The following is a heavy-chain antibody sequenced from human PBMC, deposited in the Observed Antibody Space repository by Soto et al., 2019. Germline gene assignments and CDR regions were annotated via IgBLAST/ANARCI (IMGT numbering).Heavy chain of an antibody. CDR2: INAGNGNT. CDR3: ARGYSRYLAWFDP. J-gene: IGHJ5*02. V-gene: IGHV1-3*01. D-gene: IGHD5-12*01. CDR1: GYTFTIYA. Sequence: QVQIVQSGAEVKKPGASVKVSCKASGYTFTIYAMHWVRQAPGQRLECMGWINAGNGNTKYSQKFQGRVTITRDTSESTAYMERRSLRSEDTAVNYCARGYSRYLAWFDPCRQGTLVTVYS.